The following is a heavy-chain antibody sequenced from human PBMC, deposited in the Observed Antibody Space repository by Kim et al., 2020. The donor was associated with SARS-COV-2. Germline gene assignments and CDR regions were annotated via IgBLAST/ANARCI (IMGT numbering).Heavy chain of an antibody. Sequence: SETLSLTCAVYGGSFSGYYWSWIRQPPGKGLEWIGEINHSGSTNYNPSLKSRVTISVDTSKNQFSLKLSSVTAADTAVYYCARGLHYYGSGRHGYYYMDVWGKGTTVTVSS. V-gene: IGHV4-34*01. CDR3: ARGLHYYGSGRHGYYYMDV. J-gene: IGHJ6*03. CDR2: INHSGST. CDR1: GGSFSGYY. D-gene: IGHD3-10*01.